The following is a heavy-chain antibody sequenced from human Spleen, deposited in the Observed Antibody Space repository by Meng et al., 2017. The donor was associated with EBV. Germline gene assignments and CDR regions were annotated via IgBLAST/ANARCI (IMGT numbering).Heavy chain of an antibody. CDR1: GDSITSGGYS. CDR2: IYHSGTT. V-gene: IGHV4-30-2*01. J-gene: IGHJ5*02. D-gene: IGHD1-14*01. CDR3: ARDQPGWFDP. Sequence: QWPLQSSGSGLVSPSQTLPLHCTVSGDSITSGGYSWTLLRQTPGKGLEWIGNIYHSGTTYYNPSLKSRVTLSVDTSANQFSLKLTSLTAADTAVYYCARDQPGWFDPWGQGTLVTVSS.